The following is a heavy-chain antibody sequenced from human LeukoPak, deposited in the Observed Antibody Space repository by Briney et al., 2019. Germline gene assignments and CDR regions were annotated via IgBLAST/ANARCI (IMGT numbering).Heavy chain of an antibody. CDR3: ARGGDLPIVPAAINWFDP. D-gene: IGHD2-2*01. V-gene: IGHV1-8*03. CDR1: GYTFTSYD. CDR2: MNPNSGNT. J-gene: IGHJ5*02. Sequence: ASVKVSCKASGYTFTSYDINWVRQVTGQGLEWMGWMNPNSGNTGYAQKFQGRVTITRNTSISTAYMELSSLRSEDTAVYYCARGGDLPIVPAAINWFDPWGQGTLVTVSS.